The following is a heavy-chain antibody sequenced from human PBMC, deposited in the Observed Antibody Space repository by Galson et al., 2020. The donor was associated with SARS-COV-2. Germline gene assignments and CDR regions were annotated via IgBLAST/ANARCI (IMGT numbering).Heavy chain of an antibody. V-gene: IGHV3-23*01. Sequence: GESLKISCAASGFSFNIYAMNWVRQAPGKGLEWVSVISGSGCSTYYADSVKGRFTISTDNSKNMLYLQMNSLRAEDTAVYYCVKDYLPYYYDSSGYRGLNAFDIWGQGTKVTVSS. D-gene: IGHD3-22*01. J-gene: IGHJ3*02. CDR2: ISGSGCST. CDR3: VKDYLPYYYDSSGYRGLNAFDI. CDR1: GFSFNIYA.